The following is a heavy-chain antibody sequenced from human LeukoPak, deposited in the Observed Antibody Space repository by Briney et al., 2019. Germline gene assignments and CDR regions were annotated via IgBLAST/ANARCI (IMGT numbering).Heavy chain of an antibody. Sequence: GGSLRLSCAASGFTFSSYEMNWVRQAPGKGLEWVSYISSSGSTIYYADSVKGRFTISRDNAKNSLYLQMNSLRAEDTAVYYCAREQYYYGSGSYYLDYWGQGTLVTVSS. CDR2: ISSSGSTI. V-gene: IGHV3-48*03. D-gene: IGHD3-10*01. CDR3: AREQYYYGSGSYYLDY. J-gene: IGHJ4*02. CDR1: GFTFSSYE.